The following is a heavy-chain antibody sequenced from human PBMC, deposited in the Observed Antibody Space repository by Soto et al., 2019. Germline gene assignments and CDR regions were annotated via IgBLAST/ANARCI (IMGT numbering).Heavy chain of an antibody. J-gene: IGHJ4*02. V-gene: IGHV3-53*01. Sequence: GGSLRLSCAASGFTVSSNYMSWVRLAPGKGLEWVAVINSAGSTYYADSVKGRFTISRDNSKNTLYLQMNSLRAEDTAVYYCATSFILLLRFYEWLNYFWGQGSLVPVSA. CDR2: INSAGST. CDR3: ATSFILLLRFYEWLNYF. CDR1: GFTVSSNY. D-gene: IGHD3-3*01.